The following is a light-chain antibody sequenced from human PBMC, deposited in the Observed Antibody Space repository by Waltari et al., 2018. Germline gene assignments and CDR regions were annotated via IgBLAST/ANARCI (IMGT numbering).Light chain of an antibody. V-gene: IGLV2-14*01. CDR2: EVS. CDR3: SSYTTSSAPGV. CDR1: DSDVGAYDF. J-gene: IGLJ1*01. Sequence: QSALTQPASVSGSPGQSITISCSGTDSDVGAYDFVSWYQQHPGKAPHHIIYEVSNRPAGISNRFSASKSGNTASLTISGLQAEDEADYYCSSYTTSSAPGVFGTGTRVTVL.